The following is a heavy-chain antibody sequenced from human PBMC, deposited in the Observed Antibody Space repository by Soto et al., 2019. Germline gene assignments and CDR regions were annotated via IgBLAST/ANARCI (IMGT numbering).Heavy chain of an antibody. CDR1: KDTFSSED. Sequence: SVKSTCRASKDTFSSEDVNWVRHAARQVLEWMGGIIPIFSTTNYAQKFQGGVTITADESTSTAYMELSSLRSEDTAVYYCARDNGQRDYYDSSLDAFDIWGQGTMVKVSS. V-gene: IGHV1-69*13. CDR2: IIPIFSTT. CDR3: ARDNGQRDYYDSSLDAFDI. J-gene: IGHJ3*02. D-gene: IGHD3-22*01.